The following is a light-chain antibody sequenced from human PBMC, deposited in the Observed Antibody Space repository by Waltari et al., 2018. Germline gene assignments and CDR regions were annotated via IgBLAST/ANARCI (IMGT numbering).Light chain of an antibody. Sequence: QSVLTQPPSASGTPGQGVTISCSGVASTLGTNVFNWYQQVPGKAPNLLIYRRDRRPAGVPDRFSGSKSGTSASLAISGLQSEDEADYYCAAWDDSLNGRWVFGGGTKVTVL. J-gene: IGLJ3*02. CDR2: RRD. V-gene: IGLV1-44*01. CDR3: AAWDDSLNGRWV. CDR1: ASTLGTNV.